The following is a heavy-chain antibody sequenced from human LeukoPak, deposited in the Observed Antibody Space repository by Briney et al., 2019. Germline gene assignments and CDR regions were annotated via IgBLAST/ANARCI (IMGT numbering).Heavy chain of an antibody. CDR3: ARQRGRGDPIDY. J-gene: IGHJ4*02. V-gene: IGHV4-34*01. CDR2: GSERGGT. D-gene: IGHD6-25*01. Sequence: SETLSLTCAVYGESLNGHYWSWIRQSPGKGLEWIGEGSERGGTKFNPSLKSRVTISADTSKNQFSLKLSSVTAADTAVYHCARQRGRGDPIDYWGQGTLVTVSS. CDR1: GESLNGHY.